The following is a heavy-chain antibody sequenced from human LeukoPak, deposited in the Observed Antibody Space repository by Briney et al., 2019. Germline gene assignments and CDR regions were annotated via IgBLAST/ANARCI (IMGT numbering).Heavy chain of an antibody. CDR2: INHSGST. Sequence: SETLSLTCAVYGGSFSGYYWSWIRQPPGKGLEWIGEINHSGSTNYNPSLKSRVTISVDTSKNQFSLNLSSVTAADTAVYYCARDGVAPGLYFDYWGQGNLVTVSS. D-gene: IGHD2-8*01. CDR1: GGSFSGYY. J-gene: IGHJ4*02. CDR3: ARDGVAPGLYFDY. V-gene: IGHV4-34*01.